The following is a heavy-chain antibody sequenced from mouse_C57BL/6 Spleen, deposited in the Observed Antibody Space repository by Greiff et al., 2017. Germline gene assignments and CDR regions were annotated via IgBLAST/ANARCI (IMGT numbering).Heavy chain of an antibody. V-gene: IGHV1-53*01. Sequence: QVQLQQPGAELVKPGASVKLSCKASGYTFTDYCMHWVKQRPGQGLEWIGSINPSNGGTKYNQKFKSKATMTVDKSSSTAYMQLSSLTSVDSAVYYCTGTSGDWGQGTTVTVSS. CDR2: INPSNGGT. CDR1: GYTFTDYC. D-gene: IGHD4-1*01. J-gene: IGHJ2*01. CDR3: TGTSGD.